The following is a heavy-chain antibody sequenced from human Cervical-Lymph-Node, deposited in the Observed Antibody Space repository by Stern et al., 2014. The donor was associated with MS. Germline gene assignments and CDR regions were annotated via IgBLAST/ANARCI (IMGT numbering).Heavy chain of an antibody. D-gene: IGHD3-22*01. CDR1: GGTFSSYA. V-gene: IGHV1-69*01. CDR3: ARDRRHYDPSGGYYFDS. Sequence: VQLVESGAEVKKPGSSVKVSCTASGGTFSSYAISWVRQAPGQGPEWMGGIIPIVGTTNYAPRFQVRVTITADESTYTAYMELSSLRSEDTAVYYCARDRRHYDPSGGYYFDSCCQGTLVTVSS. CDR2: IIPIVGTT. J-gene: IGHJ4*02.